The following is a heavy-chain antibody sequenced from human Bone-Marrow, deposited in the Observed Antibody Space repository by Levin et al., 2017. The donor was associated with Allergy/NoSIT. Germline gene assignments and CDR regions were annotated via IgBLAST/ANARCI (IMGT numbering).Heavy chain of an antibody. CDR1: GGSSSGFY. Sequence: SETLSLTCAVYGGSSSGFYWSWIRQPPGKGLEWIGEISHSGITYYNPSLKGRVTIFGDTSKSQFSLRLNSVTAAATAVYFCARVYVGGDHRYPYSYMDVWGKGTTVTVSS. CDR2: ISHSGIT. V-gene: IGHV4-34*01. J-gene: IGHJ6*03. CDR3: ARVYVGGDHRYPYSYMDV. D-gene: IGHD2-21*01.